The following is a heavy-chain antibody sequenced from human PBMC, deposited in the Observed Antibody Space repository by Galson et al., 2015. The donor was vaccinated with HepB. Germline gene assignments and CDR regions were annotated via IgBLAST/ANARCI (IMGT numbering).Heavy chain of an antibody. CDR1: GFTFRNYA. CDR3: AKDQDYSKGEEGYNYYGMDV. Sequence: SLRLSCAASGFTFRNYAMSWVRQAPGKGLEWVSIISVSGGRIDYADSVRGRFTNSRDNSKNTLYVQMTSLRAEDTAVYYCAKDQDYSKGEEGYNYYGMDVWGQGTTVTVSS. CDR2: ISVSGGRI. J-gene: IGHJ6*02. V-gene: IGHV3-23*01. D-gene: IGHD4-11*01.